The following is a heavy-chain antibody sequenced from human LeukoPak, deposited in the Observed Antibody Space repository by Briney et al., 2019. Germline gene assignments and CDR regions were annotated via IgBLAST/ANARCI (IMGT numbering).Heavy chain of an antibody. J-gene: IGHJ4*02. Sequence: PGGSLRLSCAASGFTFSSYWMSWVRQAPGKGLEWVANIKQDGSEKYYVDSVKGRFTISRDNAKNSLYLQMNSLRAEDTAVYYCARGGGNSGAGYYFDYWGQGTLVTVSS. V-gene: IGHV3-7*01. CDR2: IKQDGSEK. CDR3: ARGGGNSGAGYYFDY. D-gene: IGHD4-23*01. CDR1: GFTFSSYW.